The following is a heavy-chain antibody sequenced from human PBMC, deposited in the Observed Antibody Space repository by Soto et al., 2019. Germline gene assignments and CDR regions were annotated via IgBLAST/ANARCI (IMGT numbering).Heavy chain of an antibody. CDR3: VRVVAIPGYPDN. CDR2: IVPIVDTS. J-gene: IGHJ4*02. CDR1: GGTFSSYA. Sequence: QVQLVQSGAEVRQPASSVKVSCKTSGGTFSSYAISWVRQAPGQGLEWMRGIVPIVDTSTYAQKFQGRVTITADESTSTVYMELSSLRSDDTAVYYCVRVVAIPGYPDNWGLGTLVTVSS. D-gene: IGHD5-12*01. V-gene: IGHV1-69*12.